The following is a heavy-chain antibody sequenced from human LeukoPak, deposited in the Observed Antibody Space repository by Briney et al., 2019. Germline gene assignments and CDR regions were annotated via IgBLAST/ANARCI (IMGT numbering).Heavy chain of an antibody. Sequence: SETLSLTCTVSGGSISSYYWSRIRQPPGKGLEWIGYIYYSGSTNYNPSLKSRVTISVDTSKNQFSLKLSSVTAADTAVYYCARARFGSGSSYFDYWGQGTLVTVSS. D-gene: IGHD1-26*01. CDR3: ARARFGSGSSYFDY. J-gene: IGHJ4*02. CDR2: IYYSGST. V-gene: IGHV4-59*01. CDR1: GGSISSYY.